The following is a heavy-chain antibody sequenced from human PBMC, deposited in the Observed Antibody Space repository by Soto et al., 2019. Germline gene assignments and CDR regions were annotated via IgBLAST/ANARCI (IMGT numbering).Heavy chain of an antibody. J-gene: IGHJ4*02. CDR2: IYSSGNT. D-gene: IGHD2-2*01. V-gene: IGHV4-4*07. CDR3: AKGPRSSDWYSIDY. CDR1: GGSISGHY. Sequence: SETLSLTCTVSGGSISGHYWSWIRQPAGKGLEWIGRIYSSGNTNYDPSLKSRVTMSIDTSKNQFFLKLTSVTAADTALYYCAKGPRSSDWYSIDYWGQGTLVTVSS.